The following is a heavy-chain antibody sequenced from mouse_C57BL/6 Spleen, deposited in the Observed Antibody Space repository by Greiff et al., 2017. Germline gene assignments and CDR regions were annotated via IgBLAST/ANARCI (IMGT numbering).Heavy chain of an antibody. CDR3: TRVGLRRDAMDY. D-gene: IGHD2-4*01. CDR2: ISSGGDYI. CDR1: GFTFSSYA. V-gene: IGHV5-9-1*02. Sequence: EVMLVESGEGLVKPGGSLKLSCAASGFTFSSYAMSWVRQTPEKRLAWVAYISSGGDYIYYADTVKGRFTISRDNARNTLYLQMSSLKSEDTAMYYCTRVGLRRDAMDYGGKGTSVTVSS. J-gene: IGHJ4*01.